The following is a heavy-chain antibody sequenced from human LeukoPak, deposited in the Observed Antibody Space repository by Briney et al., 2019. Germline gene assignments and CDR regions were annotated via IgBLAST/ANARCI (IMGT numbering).Heavy chain of an antibody. CDR3: ARHGSYYVGYYFDY. CDR2: IYYSGST. Sequence: SETLSLTCTVSGGSISSSSYYWGWIRQPPGKGLEWIGSIYYSGSTYYNPSLKSRVTISVDTSKNQFSLKLSSVTAADTAVYYCARHGSYYVGYYFDYWGQGTLVTVSS. CDR1: GGSISSSSYY. J-gene: IGHJ4*02. V-gene: IGHV4-39*07. D-gene: IGHD1-26*01.